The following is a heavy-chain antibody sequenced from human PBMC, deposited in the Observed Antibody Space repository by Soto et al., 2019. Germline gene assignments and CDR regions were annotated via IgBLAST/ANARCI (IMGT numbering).Heavy chain of an antibody. CDR1: GGSITNNNW. J-gene: IGHJ4*02. D-gene: IGHD5-12*01. Sequence: SETLSLTCAVSGGSITNNNWWSWVRQPPGEGLEWIGEMHHIGSTNYNPSLKSRVTMSVDTSKNQFFLKLNSVTAADTAVYYCPKNSAYDLDYWGQGTLGTVSA. CDR3: PKNSAYDLDY. V-gene: IGHV4-4*02. CDR2: MHHIGST.